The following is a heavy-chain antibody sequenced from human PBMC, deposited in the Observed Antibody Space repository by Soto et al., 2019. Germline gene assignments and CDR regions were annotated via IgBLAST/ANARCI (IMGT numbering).Heavy chain of an antibody. CDR1: GGSITTVGYF. CDR3: ASTPALGHYVYYGMDV. J-gene: IGHJ6*02. V-gene: IGHV4-31*03. D-gene: IGHD3-16*01. Sequence: QVQLEESGPGLVKPSQTLSLTCSVTGGSITTVGYFWTWIRQHPGKGLEWIGSIYYSANTYHNPSLKSRVSISVDTSENQFSLKLNSVTAADTAVYYCASTPALGHYVYYGMDVWGRGTTVSVSS. CDR2: IYYSANT.